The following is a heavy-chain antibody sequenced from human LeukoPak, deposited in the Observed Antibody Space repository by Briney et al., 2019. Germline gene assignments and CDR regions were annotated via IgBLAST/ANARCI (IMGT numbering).Heavy chain of an antibody. CDR3: ARKSTVGATTSYYFDY. V-gene: IGHV4-34*01. Sequence: SETLSLACAVYGGSFSGYYWSWIRQPPGKGLEWIGEINHSGSTNYNPSLKSRVTISVDTSKNQFSLKLSSVTAADTAVYYCARKSTVGATTSYYFDYWGQGTLVTVSS. D-gene: IGHD1-26*01. J-gene: IGHJ4*02. CDR2: INHSGST. CDR1: GGSFSGYY.